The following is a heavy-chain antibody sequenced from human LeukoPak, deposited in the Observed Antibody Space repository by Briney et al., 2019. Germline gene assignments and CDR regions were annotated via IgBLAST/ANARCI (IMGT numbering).Heavy chain of an antibody. J-gene: IGHJ4*02. V-gene: IGHV4-4*02. CDR3: ARPNTYRYPFDL. Sequence: PSETLSLTCAVSGGSISSSNWWSWVRQFPGRGLEWVGEIFRSGDTNYNPSLKSRVTISLDRSKNQFYLNLTSVTAADTAVYYCARPNTYRYPFDLWGRGALVTVSS. D-gene: IGHD3-16*02. CDR1: GGSISSSNW. CDR2: IFRSGDT.